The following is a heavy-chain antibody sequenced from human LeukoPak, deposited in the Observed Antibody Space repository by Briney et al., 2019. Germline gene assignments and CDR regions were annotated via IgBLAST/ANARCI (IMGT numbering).Heavy chain of an antibody. Sequence: GASVKVSCKASGGTFSSYAISWVRQAPGQGLEWMGWISAYNGNTNYAQKLQGRVTMTTDTSTSTAYMELSSLRSEDTAVYYCARWSSWYNWFDPWGQGTLVTVSS. CDR1: GGTFSSYA. V-gene: IGHV1-18*01. CDR2: ISAYNGNT. J-gene: IGHJ5*02. CDR3: ARWSSWYNWFDP. D-gene: IGHD6-13*01.